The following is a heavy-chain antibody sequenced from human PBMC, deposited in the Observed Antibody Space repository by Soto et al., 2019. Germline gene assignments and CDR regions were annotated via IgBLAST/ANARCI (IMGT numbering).Heavy chain of an antibody. CDR2: ISSYNGDT. V-gene: IGHV1-18*01. Sequence: QVQLVQSGAEVKKPGASVKVSCKASGYTFTRSGISWVRQAPGQGPEWMGWISSYNGDTNYAQTFQGRVTMTTDTSTSTAYMELRGLRSDDTAVYYCAREGVAPYYYCGMHVWGQGTPVTVSS. CDR1: GYTFTRSG. D-gene: IGHD5-12*01. J-gene: IGHJ6*02. CDR3: AREGVAPYYYCGMHV.